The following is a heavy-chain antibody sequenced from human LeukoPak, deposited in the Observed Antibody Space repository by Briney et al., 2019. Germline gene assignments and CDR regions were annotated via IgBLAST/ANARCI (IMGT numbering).Heavy chain of an antibody. CDR3: ARQSFYCSSTSCYGAFDY. J-gene: IGHJ4*02. V-gene: IGHV4-39*01. CDR2: IYYSGST. D-gene: IGHD2-2*01. Sequence: PSETLSLTCTVSGGSISSSSYYWGWIRQPPGKGLEWIGSIYYSGSTYYNPSLKSRVTISVDTSKNQFSLKLSSVTAADTAVYYCARQSFYCSSTSCYGAFDYWGQGTLVTVSS. CDR1: GGSISSSSYY.